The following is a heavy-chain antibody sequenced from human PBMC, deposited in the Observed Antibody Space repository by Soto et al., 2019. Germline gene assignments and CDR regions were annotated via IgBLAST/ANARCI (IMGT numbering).Heavy chain of an antibody. V-gene: IGHV1-69*02. CDR3: ARAPGVVVPAASYYMDV. CDR1: GGTFSSYT. Sequence: SVKVSCKASGGTFSSYTISWVRQAPGQGLEWMGRIIPILGIANYAQKFQGRVTITADKSTSTAYMELSSLRSEDTAVYYCARAPGVVVPAASYYMDVWGKGTTVTVSS. J-gene: IGHJ6*03. D-gene: IGHD2-2*01. CDR2: IIPILGIA.